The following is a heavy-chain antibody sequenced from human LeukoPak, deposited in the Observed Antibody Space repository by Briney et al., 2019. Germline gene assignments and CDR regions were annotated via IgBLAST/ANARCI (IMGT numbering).Heavy chain of an antibody. D-gene: IGHD3-3*01. J-gene: IGHJ3*02. CDR1: GGSISSSNW. V-gene: IGHV4-4*02. CDR2: IYHSGST. CDR3: ARSYYDFWSDTSPDAFDI. Sequence: SETLSLTCAVSGGSISSSNWWSWVRQPPGKGLEWIGEIYHSGSTNYNPSLKSRVTISVDKSKNQFSLKLSSVTAADAAVYYCARSYYDFWSDTSPDAFDIWGQGTMVTVSS.